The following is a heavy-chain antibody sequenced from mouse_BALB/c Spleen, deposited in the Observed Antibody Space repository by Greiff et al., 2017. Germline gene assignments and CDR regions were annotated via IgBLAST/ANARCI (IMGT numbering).Heavy chain of an antibody. V-gene: IGHV5-6-4*01. CDR3: TRELFDY. CDR2: ISSGGSYT. CDR1: GFTFSSYT. J-gene: IGHJ2*01. Sequence: EVKVVESGGGLVKPGGSLKLSCAASGFTFSSYTMSWVRQTPEKRLEWVATISSGGSYTYYPDSVKGRFTISRDNAKNTLYLQMSSLKSEDTAMYYCTRELFDYWGQGTTLTVSS.